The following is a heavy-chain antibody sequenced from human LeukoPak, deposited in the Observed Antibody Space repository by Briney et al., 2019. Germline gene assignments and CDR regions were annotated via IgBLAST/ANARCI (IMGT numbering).Heavy chain of an antibody. Sequence: GGSLRLSCAASGFTFSSYGMHWVRQAPGKGLEWVALIRYDGSNKYYADSVKGRFTISRDNSKNTLYLQMNSLRAEDTAVYYCAKGSVVPAAMGVPAFDIWGQGTMVTVSS. CDR2: IRYDGSNK. D-gene: IGHD2-2*01. CDR3: AKGSVVPAAMGVPAFDI. CDR1: GFTFSSYG. V-gene: IGHV3-30*02. J-gene: IGHJ3*02.